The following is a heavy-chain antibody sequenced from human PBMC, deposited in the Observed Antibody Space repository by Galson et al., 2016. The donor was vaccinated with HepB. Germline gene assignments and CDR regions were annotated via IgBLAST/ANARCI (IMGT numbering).Heavy chain of an antibody. D-gene: IGHD6-13*01. J-gene: IGHJ5*02. CDR3: AKGRSLAAAVSNWFDP. CDR2: ISGSGHST. Sequence: SLRLSCAASGFTFSDYAMSWVRQAPGKGLEWVSAISGSGHSTFYADSVKGRFTISRDNSKNTLYLQMNSLRAEDTAVYYCAKGRSLAAAVSNWFDPWGQGTLVTVSS. CDR1: GFTFSDYA. V-gene: IGHV3-23*01.